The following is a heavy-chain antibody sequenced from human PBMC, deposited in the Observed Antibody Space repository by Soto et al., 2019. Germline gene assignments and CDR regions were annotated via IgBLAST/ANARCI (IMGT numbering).Heavy chain of an antibody. CDR3: ARSVSSSGYVDAFDI. V-gene: IGHV4-59*01. CDR2: IYYSGST. J-gene: IGHJ3*02. CDR1: GGPISSYH. D-gene: IGHD3-22*01. Sequence: SETLSLTCTVSGGPISSYHWSWIRQPPGKGLEWIGNIYYSGSTNYNPSLKSRVTISVDTSKKQFSLKLSSVTAADTAVYYCARSVSSSGYVDAFDIWGQGTMVTVSS.